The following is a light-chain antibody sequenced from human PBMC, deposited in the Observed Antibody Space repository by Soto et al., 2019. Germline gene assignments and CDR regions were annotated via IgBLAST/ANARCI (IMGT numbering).Light chain of an antibody. Sequence: EVVLTQSPATLSLSPGGRATLSCGASQTVHSNYLAWYQHKPGLAPRLLIYDASSRATGIPDRFRGSGSGTDFTLTISRLEPEDFAVYYCQQYGTSPRGTFGGGTKVEIK. CDR2: DAS. J-gene: IGKJ4*01. V-gene: IGKV3D-20*01. CDR3: QQYGTSPRGT. CDR1: QTVHSNY.